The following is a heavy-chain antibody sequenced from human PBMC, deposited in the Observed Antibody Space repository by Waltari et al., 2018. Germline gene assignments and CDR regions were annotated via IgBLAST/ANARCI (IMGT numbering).Heavy chain of an antibody. Sequence: QLHLQESGPILVKPSETLSLTYTVSGDYITRRNYYWGWIRQSPEKGLEWIGIIYYSGTDYYNPSLKSRVTISVDSSKNQFSLKVNSVTVADTAVYYCARLLPYDFWSSYSGWFDPWGQGVLVTVSS. J-gene: IGHJ5*02. D-gene: IGHD3-3*01. CDR1: GDYITRRNYY. CDR2: IYYSGTD. V-gene: IGHV4-39*01. CDR3: ARLLPYDFWSSYSGWFDP.